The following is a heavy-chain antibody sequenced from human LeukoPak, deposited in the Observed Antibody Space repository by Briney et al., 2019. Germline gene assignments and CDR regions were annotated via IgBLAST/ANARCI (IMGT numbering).Heavy chain of an antibody. Sequence: GGSLRLSCAASGFTFSSHSMNWVRQAPGKGLEWVSSISSSSSYIYYADSVKGRFTISRDNAKNSLYLQMNSLRAEDTAVYYCARGRVYDFWSGYGWFDPWGQGTLVTVSS. CDR2: ISSSSSYI. V-gene: IGHV3-21*01. CDR1: GFTFSSHS. D-gene: IGHD3-3*01. CDR3: ARGRVYDFWSGYGWFDP. J-gene: IGHJ5*02.